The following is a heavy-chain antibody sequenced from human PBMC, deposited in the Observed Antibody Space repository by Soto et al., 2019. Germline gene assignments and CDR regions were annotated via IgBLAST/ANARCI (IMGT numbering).Heavy chain of an antibody. CDR1: GGTFSSYT. CDR2: IIPILGIA. Sequence: QVQLVQSGAEVKKPGSSVKVSCKASGGTFSSYTISWVRQAPGQGLEWMGRIIPILGIANYAQKFQGRVTITADKSTSTDYRELSSLRSEDTAVYYCARDLGGNWFDPWGQGTLVTVSS. V-gene: IGHV1-69*08. CDR3: ARDLGGNWFDP. D-gene: IGHD1-26*01. J-gene: IGHJ5*02.